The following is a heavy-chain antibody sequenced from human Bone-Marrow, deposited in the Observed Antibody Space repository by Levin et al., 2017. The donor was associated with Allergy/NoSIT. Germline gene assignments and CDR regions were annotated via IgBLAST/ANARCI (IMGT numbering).Heavy chain of an antibody. D-gene: IGHD3-16*02. Sequence: QAGGSLRLSCAASGFTFTNNWMHWVRQAPGKGLVWVSGIDNNGVITSYVESVKGRFTISRDNAKNTWHLQMNSLRVEDTAIYYCARGYSDWGQGTLVTVSS. CDR1: GFTFTNNW. CDR2: IDNNGVIT. J-gene: IGHJ4*02. CDR3: ARGYSD. V-gene: IGHV3-74*01.